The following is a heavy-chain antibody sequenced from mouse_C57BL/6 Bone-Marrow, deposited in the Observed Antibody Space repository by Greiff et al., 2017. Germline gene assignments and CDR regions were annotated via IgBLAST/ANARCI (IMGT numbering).Heavy chain of an antibody. CDR1: GYSFTGYY. CDR2: INPSTGGT. CDR3: ARSFITTVVATSDV. Sequence: EVQLHESGPELVKPGASVKISCKASGYSFTGYYMNWVKQSPEKSLEWIGEINPSTGGTTYNQKFKAKATLTVDKSSSTAYMQLKSLTSEDSAVYYCARSFITTVVATSDVWGTGTTVTVSS. D-gene: IGHD1-1*01. J-gene: IGHJ1*03. V-gene: IGHV1-42*01.